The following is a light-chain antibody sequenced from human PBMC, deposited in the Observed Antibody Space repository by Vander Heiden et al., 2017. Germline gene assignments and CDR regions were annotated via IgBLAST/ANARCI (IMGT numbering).Light chain of an antibody. CDR1: QSLIRY. V-gene: IGKV3-11*01. Sequence: IVLTPAPATLSLSPEDRATLPGRASQSLIRYLASSQHKPGQAPRLLLCHPSSRATGIPARVSGSGSGTDLTLTISSLEPEDFAVYYCQQRSNSLTFGGGTKVEIK. J-gene: IGKJ4*01. CDR2: HPS. CDR3: QQRSNSLT.